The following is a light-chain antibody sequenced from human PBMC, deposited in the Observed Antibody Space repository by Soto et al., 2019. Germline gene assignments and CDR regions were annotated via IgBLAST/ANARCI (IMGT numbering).Light chain of an antibody. CDR2: DAF. J-gene: IGKJ5*01. CDR1: QSVSRY. CDR3: QQRSNWPPAT. V-gene: IGKV3-11*01. Sequence: EVVLTQSPATLSLSTGERATLSCRASQSVSRYLAWYQQKPGQAPRLLIYDAFNRATGIPARFSGSGSGTHFTLTINSLEPEDFAVYYCQQRSNWPPATFGQGTRLEI.